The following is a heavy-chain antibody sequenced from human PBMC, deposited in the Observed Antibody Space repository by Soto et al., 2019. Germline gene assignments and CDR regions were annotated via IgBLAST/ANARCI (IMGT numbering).Heavy chain of an antibody. V-gene: IGHV3-33*06. J-gene: IGHJ4*02. D-gene: IGHD3-10*01. CDR1: GFRFSDYG. Sequence: GGSLRLSCAASGFRFSDYGMHWVRQAPGKGLEWVAAIFSDGNTKQYADSVKGRFSVSRDNSENTLYLQMTSLRVDDTAVYYCTNWRGRLNFDYWGQGTLVTVSS. CDR2: IFSDGNTK. CDR3: TNWRGRLNFDY.